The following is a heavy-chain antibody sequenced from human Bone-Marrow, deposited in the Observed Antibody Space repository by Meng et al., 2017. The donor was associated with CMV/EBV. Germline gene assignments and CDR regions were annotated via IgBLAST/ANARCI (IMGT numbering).Heavy chain of an antibody. CDR2: ISGTSNTI. Sequence: GESLKISCAASGFSLDNFAMNWVRQAPGKGLEWVSYISGTSNTIYYAGSVKGRFTISRDNANNSLYLQMNSLRVEDTAVYYCARDPPTYNWNQRRDAFYIWGQGTMVTVSS. V-gene: IGHV3-48*04. CDR3: ARDPPTYNWNQRRDAFYI. CDR1: GFSLDNFA. J-gene: IGHJ3*02. D-gene: IGHD1-20*01.